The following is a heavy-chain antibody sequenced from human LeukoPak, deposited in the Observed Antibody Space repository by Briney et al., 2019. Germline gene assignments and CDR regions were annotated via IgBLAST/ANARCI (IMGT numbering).Heavy chain of an antibody. CDR2: IYYSGST. D-gene: IGHD1-1*01. CDR1: GGSISSGGYY. J-gene: IGHJ4*02. V-gene: IGHV4-31*03. CDR3: ARVLPKGVTTWYYFDY. Sequence: SQTLSLTCTVSGGSISSGGYYWSWIRQHPGKGLEWIVYIYYSGSTYYNPSLKSRVTISVDTSKNQFSLKLSSVTAADTAVYYCARVLPKGVTTWYYFDYWGQGTLVTVSS.